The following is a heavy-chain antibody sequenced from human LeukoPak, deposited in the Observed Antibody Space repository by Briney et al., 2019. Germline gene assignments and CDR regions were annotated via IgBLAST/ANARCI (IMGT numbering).Heavy chain of an antibody. CDR3: AKDAYYDILTGYFSFDY. V-gene: IGHV3-23*01. J-gene: IGHJ4*02. Sequence: GGSLRLSCAASGFTFSSYAMSWVRQAPGKGLEWVSAISGSGGSTYYADSVKGRFTISRDNSKNTLYLQMNSLRAEDTAVYYCAKDAYYDILTGYFSFDYWSQGTLVTVSS. CDR1: GFTFSSYA. CDR2: ISGSGGST. D-gene: IGHD3-9*01.